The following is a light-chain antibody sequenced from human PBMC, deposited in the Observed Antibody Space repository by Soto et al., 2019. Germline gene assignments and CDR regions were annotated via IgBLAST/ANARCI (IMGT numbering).Light chain of an antibody. CDR3: QQSYSTSWT. Sequence: IQLPQSPSSLSASAGDRVTITCRASPAIASFLAWYQRNPGTAPKLLIYGASTLQSGVPSRFSGSRSGTDFTLTISSLQPEEFATYYCQQSYSTSWTFGQGTKVDIK. CDR1: PAIASF. CDR2: GAS. V-gene: IGKV1-39*01. J-gene: IGKJ1*01.